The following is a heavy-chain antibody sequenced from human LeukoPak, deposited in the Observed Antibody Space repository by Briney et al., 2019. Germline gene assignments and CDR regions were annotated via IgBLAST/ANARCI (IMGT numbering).Heavy chain of an antibody. J-gene: IGHJ4*02. CDR1: GFTFSTYA. V-gene: IGHV3-23*01. CDR2: ISGSGGGT. CDR3: AKSLTGYFRGFDC. Sequence: PGGSLRLSCAASGFTFSTYAMSWVRQAPGKGLEWVSAISGSGGGTFYANSLKGRFTISRDNSRDTLYLQMNSLTAEDTAVYYCAKSLTGYFRGFDCWGQGTLVTVSS. D-gene: IGHD3-9*01.